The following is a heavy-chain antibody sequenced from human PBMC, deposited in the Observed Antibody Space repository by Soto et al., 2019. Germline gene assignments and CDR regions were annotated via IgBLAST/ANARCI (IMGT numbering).Heavy chain of an antibody. J-gene: IGHJ4*02. V-gene: IGHV4-4*02. D-gene: IGHD6-19*01. CDR2: IYHTGIT. Sequence: SGTLSLTCVVSGTSISSTYWWAWVRQSPGKGLEWIGEIYHTGITKYNPSLKSRVTISVDKSKNQFSLKLSSVTAADTAVYYCARDREVAGDFDYWGQGTLVTVSS. CDR3: ARDREVAGDFDY. CDR1: GTSISSTYW.